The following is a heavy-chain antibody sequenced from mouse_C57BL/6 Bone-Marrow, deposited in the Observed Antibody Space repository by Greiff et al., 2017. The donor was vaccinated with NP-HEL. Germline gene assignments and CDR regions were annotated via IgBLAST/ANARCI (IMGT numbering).Heavy chain of an antibody. CDR1: GYTFTSYW. J-gene: IGHJ2*01. CDR3: ARGLFDY. V-gene: IGHV1-69*01. Sequence: VQLQQPGAELVMPGASVKLSCKASGYTFTSYWMHWVQQRPGQGLEWIGEIDPSDSYTNYNQKFKGKSTLTVDKSSSTAYMQLSSLTSEDAAVYYCARGLFDYWGKGTTLTVSS. CDR2: IDPSDSYT. D-gene: IGHD3-1*01.